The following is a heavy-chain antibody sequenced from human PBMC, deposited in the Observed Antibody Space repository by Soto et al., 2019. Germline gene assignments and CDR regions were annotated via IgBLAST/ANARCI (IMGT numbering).Heavy chain of an antibody. V-gene: IGHV4-34*01. J-gene: IGHJ4*02. Sequence: PSETLSLTCAAYGGSFSGYYWGWIRQPPGRGLEWIGNIDYNGVTYSNPSLKSRVTISRDTSKNQFSLKLTSVTAADTALYYCGKVLVGATGHTDSDSWGPGTLVTVSS. CDR1: GGSFSGYY. D-gene: IGHD2-15*01. CDR3: GKVLVGATGHTDSDS. CDR2: IDYNGVT.